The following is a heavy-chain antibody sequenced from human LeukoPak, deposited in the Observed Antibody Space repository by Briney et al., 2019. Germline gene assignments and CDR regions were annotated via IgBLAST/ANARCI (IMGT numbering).Heavy chain of an antibody. CDR1: GGSFSGYY. V-gene: IGHV4-34*01. CDR2: INHSGST. D-gene: IGHD5-24*01. Sequence: PSETLSLTCAVYGGSFSGYYWSWIRQPPGKGLEWIGEINHSGSTNYNPSLKSRVTISVDTSKNQFSLKLSSVTAADTAVYYCARGAGSDGCNYWGQGTLVTVSS. CDR3: ARGAGSDGCNY. J-gene: IGHJ4*02.